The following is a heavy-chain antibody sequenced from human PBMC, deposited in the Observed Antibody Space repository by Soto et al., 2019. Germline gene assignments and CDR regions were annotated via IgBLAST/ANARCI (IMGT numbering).Heavy chain of an antibody. D-gene: IGHD3-10*01. CDR3: ARQLTMGRGVKDAFAI. Sequence: QVQLQESGPGLVKPSETLSLTCTVSGGSISSYYWSWIRQPPGKGLEWIGYIYYSGSTNYNPSLKSRVTISEHTAKTQFSLNLSSVTAADTAVYYCARQLTMGRGVKDAFAIWGQGTMVTVSS. J-gene: IGHJ3*02. CDR1: GGSISSYY. V-gene: IGHV4-59*08. CDR2: IYYSGST.